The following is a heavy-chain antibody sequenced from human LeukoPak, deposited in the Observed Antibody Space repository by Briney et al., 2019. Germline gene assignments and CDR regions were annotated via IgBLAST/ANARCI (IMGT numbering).Heavy chain of an antibody. CDR3: ATVGAFY. V-gene: IGHV3-48*01. CDR2: ISGSSSTI. J-gene: IGHJ4*02. CDR1: GFTFSDYS. Sequence: GGSLRLSCAVSGFTFSDYSMNWVRQAPGKGLEWVSYISGSSSTINYTGFVKGRFTISRDNAKNSLYLQMNSLRAEDTAVYYCATVGAFYWGQGTLVTVSS. D-gene: IGHD1-26*01.